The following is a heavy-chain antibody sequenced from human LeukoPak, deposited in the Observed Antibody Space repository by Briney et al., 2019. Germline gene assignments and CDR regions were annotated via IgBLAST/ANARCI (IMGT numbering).Heavy chain of an antibody. CDR3: ARSVDTAMAYYYYYMDV. Sequence: GGSLRLSCAASGFTFSSYWMSWVRQAPGKGLEWVANIKQDGSEKYYVDSVKGRFTISRDNAKRSLYLQMNSLRAEDTAVYYCARSVDTAMAYYYYYMDVWGKGTTVTVSS. J-gene: IGHJ6*03. V-gene: IGHV3-7*01. CDR2: IKQDGSEK. CDR1: GFTFSSYW. D-gene: IGHD5-18*01.